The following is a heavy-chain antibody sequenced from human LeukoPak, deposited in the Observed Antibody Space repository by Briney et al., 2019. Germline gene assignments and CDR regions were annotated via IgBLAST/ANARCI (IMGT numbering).Heavy chain of an antibody. D-gene: IGHD2-2*01. V-gene: IGHV3-48*03. CDR2: ISSGGSTT. J-gene: IGHJ4*02. CDR1: GFTFRSYE. CDR3: ALIQGCGSTSCYYADY. Sequence: AGGSLRLSCAASGFTFRSYEMNWVREAPGKGLEWVSYISSGGSTTYYADSVKGRFTISRDNAKNTLYLQMNSLRTEDTAVYYCALIQGCGSTSCYYADYWGQGTLVTVSS.